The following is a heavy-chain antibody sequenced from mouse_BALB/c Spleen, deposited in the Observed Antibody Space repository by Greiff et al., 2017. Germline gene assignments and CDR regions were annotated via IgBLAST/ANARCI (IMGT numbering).Heavy chain of an antibody. D-gene: IGHD1-2*01. CDR2: ISDGGSYT. CDR1: GFTFSDYY. J-gene: IGHJ2*01. CDR3: ARGDGYGY. V-gene: IGHV5-4*02. Sequence: DVQLVESGGGLVKPGGSLKLSCAASGFTFSDYYMYWVRQTPEKRLEWVATISDGGSYTYYPDSVKGRFTISRDNAKNNLYLQMSSLKSEDTAMYYCARGDGYGYWGQGTTLTVSS.